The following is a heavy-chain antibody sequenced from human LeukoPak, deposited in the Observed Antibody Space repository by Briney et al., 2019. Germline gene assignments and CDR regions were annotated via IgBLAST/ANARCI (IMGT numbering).Heavy chain of an antibody. CDR2: IYHSGST. J-gene: IGHJ5*02. CDR1: GYSISSGYY. Sequence: SETLSLTCTVSGYSISSGYYWGWIRQPPGKGLEWIGSIYHSGSTYYNPSLKSRVTISVDTSKNQFSLKLSSVTAADTAVYYCARCPDILTGYFRFDPWGQGTLVTVSS. D-gene: IGHD3-9*01. V-gene: IGHV4-38-2*02. CDR3: ARCPDILTGYFRFDP.